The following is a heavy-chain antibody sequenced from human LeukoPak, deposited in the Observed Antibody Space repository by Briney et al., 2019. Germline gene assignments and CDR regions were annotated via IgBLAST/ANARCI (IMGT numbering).Heavy chain of an antibody. CDR3: ARHSSGWYYNWFDP. V-gene: IGHV3-66*04. CDR2: IYSGGRT. J-gene: IGHJ5*02. Sequence: GGSLRLSCAASGFIVSSNYMSWVRQAPGKGLEWVSGIYSGGRTYYAASVKGRFTISRDNSKNTLFLQMNSLSAEDAAVYYCARHSSGWYYNWFDPWGQGTLVTVSS. CDR1: GFIVSSNY. D-gene: IGHD6-19*01.